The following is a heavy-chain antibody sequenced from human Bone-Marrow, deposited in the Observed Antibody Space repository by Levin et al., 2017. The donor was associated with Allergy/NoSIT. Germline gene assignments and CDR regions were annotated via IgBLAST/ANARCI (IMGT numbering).Heavy chain of an antibody. V-gene: IGHV3-30*04. J-gene: IGHJ4*02. CDR2: ISYDGSNK. CDR3: ARDHPNYYGSGSLDY. D-gene: IGHD3-10*01. Sequence: TGGSLRLSCAASGFTFSSYAMHWVRQAPGKGLEWVAVISYDGSNKYYADSVKGRFTISRDNSKNTLYLQMNSLRAEDTAVYYCARDHPNYYGSGSLDYWGQGTLVTVSS. CDR1: GFTFSSYA.